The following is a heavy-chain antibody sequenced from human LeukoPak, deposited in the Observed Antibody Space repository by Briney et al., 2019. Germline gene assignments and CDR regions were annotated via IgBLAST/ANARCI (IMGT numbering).Heavy chain of an antibody. CDR3: ARGGFGSSWKYYYHYYMDV. J-gene: IGHJ6*03. Sequence: PSETLSLTCTVSGGSISSYYWSWIRQPPGKGLEWIGYIYYSGGTNNNPSLKSRVTISVDTSKNQFSLKLSSVTAADTAVYYCARGGFGSSWKYYYHYYMDVWGKGTTVTVSS. V-gene: IGHV4-59*01. CDR1: GGSISSYY. D-gene: IGHD6-13*01. CDR2: IYYSGGT.